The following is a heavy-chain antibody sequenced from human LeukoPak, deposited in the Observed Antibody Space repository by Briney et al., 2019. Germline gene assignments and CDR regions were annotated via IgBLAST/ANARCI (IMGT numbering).Heavy chain of an antibody. J-gene: IGHJ4*02. CDR1: GYTFTSYY. CDR2: INPSGGST. CDR3: ATGGGNWNDLNYFDY. D-gene: IGHD1-1*01. Sequence: GASVKVSCKASGYTFTSYYMHWVRQAPGQGLEWMGIINPSGGSTSYAQKFQGRVTMTRDMSTSTVYMELSSLRSEDTAVYYCATGGGNWNDLNYFDYWGQGTLVTVPS. V-gene: IGHV1-46*01.